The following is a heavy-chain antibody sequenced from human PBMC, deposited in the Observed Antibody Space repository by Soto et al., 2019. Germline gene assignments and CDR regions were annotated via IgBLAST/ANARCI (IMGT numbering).Heavy chain of an antibody. CDR1: GFTFSSYA. D-gene: IGHD2-15*01. V-gene: IGHV3-23*01. Sequence: SLRLSCAASGFTFSSYAMSWVRQAPGKGLEWVSAISGSGGSTYYADSVKGRFTISRDNSKNTLYLQMNSLRAEDTAVYYCAKDPYCSGGSCYPNPDYWGQGTLVTVSS. CDR2: ISGSGGST. CDR3: AKDPYCSGGSCYPNPDY. J-gene: IGHJ4*02.